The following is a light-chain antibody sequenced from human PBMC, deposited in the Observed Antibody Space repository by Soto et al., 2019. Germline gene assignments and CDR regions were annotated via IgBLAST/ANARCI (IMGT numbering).Light chain of an antibody. CDR3: QAYDYSLTAFV. CDR1: NSNLGAGYD. V-gene: IGLV1-40*01. Sequence: QSVVTQPPSVSGAPGQRVTISCTGNNSNLGAGYDVHWYQQLPVAAPKLVIFGNRNRPSGVPERFSGSKSGTSASLAITGLQAEDEADYYCQAYDYSLTAFVFGGGTKVTVL. CDR2: GNR. J-gene: IGLJ3*02.